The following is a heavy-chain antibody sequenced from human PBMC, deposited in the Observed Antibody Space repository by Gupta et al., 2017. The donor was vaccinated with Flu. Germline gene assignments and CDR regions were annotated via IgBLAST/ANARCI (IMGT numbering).Heavy chain of an antibody. CDR2: IIPIFGTA. D-gene: IGHD3-10*01. CDR1: GGTFSNYA. V-gene: IGHV1-69*01. CDR3: ARAVRSGYYYYYRDV. J-gene: IGHJ6*03. Sequence: QVQLVQSGAEVKKPGSSVKVSCKASGGTFSNYAVTWVRQAPGQGLEWMGGIIPIFGTAKHAQRFQDRVTFTADESTSTVYMELSSLRSDDTAVYYCARAVRSGYYYYYRDVWGKGTTVTVSS.